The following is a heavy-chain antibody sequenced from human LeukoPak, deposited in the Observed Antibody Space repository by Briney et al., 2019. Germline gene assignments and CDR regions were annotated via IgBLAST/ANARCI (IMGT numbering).Heavy chain of an antibody. V-gene: IGHV4-59*01. CDR2: IFHSGNT. J-gene: IGHJ6*03. D-gene: IGHD6-13*01. CDR1: GGSISSYY. Sequence: KPSETLSLTCTVSGGSISSYYWSWIRQPPGKGLEWIGYIFHSGNTNYNPSLKNRVTISVDTSKNQFSLKLSSVTAADTAVYQCARGGVVAAGRPHMWYYMDVWGKGTTVTVSS. CDR3: ARGGVVAAGRPHMWYYMDV.